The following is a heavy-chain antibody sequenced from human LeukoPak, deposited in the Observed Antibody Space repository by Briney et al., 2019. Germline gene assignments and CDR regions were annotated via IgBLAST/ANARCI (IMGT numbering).Heavy chain of an antibody. D-gene: IGHD2-21*02. CDR1: GFTFSNYW. J-gene: IGHJ4*02. Sequence: PGGSLRLSCAASGFTFSNYWMSWVRQAPGKGLEWVAVISYDGSSKYYADSVKGRFTISRDNSKNTLYLQMNSLRAEDTAVYYCARDPAIVVVTATLDYWGQGTLVTVSS. CDR3: ARDPAIVVVTATLDY. V-gene: IGHV3-30-3*01. CDR2: ISYDGSSK.